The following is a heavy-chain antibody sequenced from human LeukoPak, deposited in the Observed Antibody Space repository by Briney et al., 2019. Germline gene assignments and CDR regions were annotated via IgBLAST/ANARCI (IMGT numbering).Heavy chain of an antibody. Sequence: GGSLRLSCAASGFTFSSYGMHWVRQAPGKGLEWVAFIRYDGSNKYYADSVKGRFTISRDNSKNTLYLQMNSLRAEDTAVYYCAKDLGHYYCSGGFDYWGQGTLVTVSS. CDR2: IRYDGSNK. CDR3: AKDLGHYYCSGGFDY. V-gene: IGHV3-30*02. D-gene: IGHD3-10*01. J-gene: IGHJ4*02. CDR1: GFTFSSYG.